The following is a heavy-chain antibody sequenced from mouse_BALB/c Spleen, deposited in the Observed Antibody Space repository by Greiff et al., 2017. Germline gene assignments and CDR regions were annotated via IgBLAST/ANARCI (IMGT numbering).Heavy chain of an antibody. D-gene: IGHD1-1*01. CDR1: GYAFSSSW. V-gene: IGHV1-82*01. J-gene: IGHJ3*01. CDR2: IYPGDGDT. CDR3: AREGGGSRTGFAY. Sequence: QVQLQQSGPELVKPGASVKISCKASGYAFSSSWMNWVKQRPGQGLEWIGRIYPGDGDTNYNGKFKGKATLTADKSSSTAYMQLSSLTSVDSAVYFCAREGGGSRTGFAYWGQGTLVTVSA.